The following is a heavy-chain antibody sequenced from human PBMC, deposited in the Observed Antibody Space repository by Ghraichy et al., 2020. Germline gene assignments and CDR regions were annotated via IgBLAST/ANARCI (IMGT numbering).Heavy chain of an antibody. D-gene: IGHD3-10*01. CDR2: INQDGREK. V-gene: IGHV3-7*03. J-gene: IGHJ3*02. Sequence: GGSLRLSCAASGLIFGSYWMTWVRQAPGKGLEWVANINQDGREKYYVGSVKGRVTISRDNAKNSLYLQMNNLSAEDTAVYYCSSGDTFDIWGRGTMVTVSS. CDR3: SSGDTFDI. CDR1: GLIFGSYW.